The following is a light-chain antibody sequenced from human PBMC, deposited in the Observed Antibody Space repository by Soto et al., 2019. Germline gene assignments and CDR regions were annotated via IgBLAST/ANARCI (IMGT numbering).Light chain of an antibody. CDR2: DAS. Sequence: EVVLTQSPATLSVSPGDRVTLSCRASESVGGNLALYQQRPGQSPILLIYDASIRATGITARFGGSGSGTDFFLTISSLQCGDFGMYDCRQYNTCPRTCGQGTQVEIK. CDR1: ESVGGN. J-gene: IGKJ1*01. CDR3: RQYNTCPRT. V-gene: IGKV3-15*01.